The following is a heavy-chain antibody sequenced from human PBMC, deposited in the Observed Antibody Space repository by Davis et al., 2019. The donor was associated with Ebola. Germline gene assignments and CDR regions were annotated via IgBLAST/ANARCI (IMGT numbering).Heavy chain of an antibody. CDR1: GHSFNDFY. J-gene: IGHJ6*04. D-gene: IGHD6-19*01. Sequence: ASVKVSCKASGHSFNDFYVHWVRQAPGQGLEWMGRISLNSGCTGYAQKFQGRVTMTRDTSTGTAYMELKRLRPDDTAIYFCARGDQKWLGIRYNFNGLDVWGKGTTVIVSS. V-gene: IGHV1-2*06. CDR2: ISLNSGCT. CDR3: ARGDQKWLGIRYNFNGLDV.